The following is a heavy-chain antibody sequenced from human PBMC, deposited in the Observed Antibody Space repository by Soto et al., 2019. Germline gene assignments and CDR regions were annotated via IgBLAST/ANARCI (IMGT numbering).Heavy chain of an antibody. V-gene: IGHV3-23*01. D-gene: IGHD4-17*01. Sequence: EVQLLESGGGLVQPGGSLRLSCTASGFTFSKFAMTWVRQAPGKGLECVSGIFGSGGGIDYADSVKGHFTISRDNSTNTLYQQMTNLRADDTAVYSCAKDAVYGDGFGLMDHWGQGTQVTVSS. J-gene: IGHJ4*02. CDR1: GFTFSKFA. CDR3: AKDAVYGDGFGLMDH. CDR2: IFGSGGGI.